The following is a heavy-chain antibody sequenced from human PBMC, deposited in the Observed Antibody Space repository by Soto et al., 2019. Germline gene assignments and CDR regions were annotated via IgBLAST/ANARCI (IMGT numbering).Heavy chain of an antibody. J-gene: IGHJ5*02. CDR1: GGSFSGYY. CDR2: INHSGST. Sequence: QVQLQQWGAGLLKPSETLSLTCAVYGGSFSGYYWSWIRQPPGKGLEWIGEINHSGSTNYNPSLKSRVTISVDTSKNHFSLKLSSVTAADTAVYYCARGAPSKTGTSGNWFDPWGQGTLVTVSS. CDR3: ARGAPSKTGTSGNWFDP. D-gene: IGHD1-1*01. V-gene: IGHV4-34*01.